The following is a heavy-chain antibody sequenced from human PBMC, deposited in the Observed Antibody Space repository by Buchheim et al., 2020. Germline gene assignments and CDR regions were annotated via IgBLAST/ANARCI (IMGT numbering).Heavy chain of an antibody. CDR3: AKAGYCTGGVCYSPYYYYGMDV. Sequence: EVQLMESGGGLVQPGGSLRLSCAASGFTFNSYEMNWVRQAPGKGLEWVSYISSSGSIIYYADSVKGRFTISRDNAKNSLYLQMNSLRAEDTAVYYCAKAGYCTGGVCYSPYYYYGMDVWGQGTT. D-gene: IGHD2-8*02. CDR1: GFTFNSYE. V-gene: IGHV3-48*03. J-gene: IGHJ6*02. CDR2: ISSSGSII.